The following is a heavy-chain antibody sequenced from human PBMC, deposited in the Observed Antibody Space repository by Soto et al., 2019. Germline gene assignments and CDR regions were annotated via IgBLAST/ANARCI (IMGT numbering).Heavy chain of an antibody. CDR2: IDWDCDQ. Sequence: SGPTLVNPTETLTLTRTFSGFSLSSNGMSSSWIRQPPGQALEWLAVIDWDCDQYYTTSLKTRLTISKDTSKNQLVLRLTNVDPADTVTYFCARFGYYYDSGIPLDHWGEGTLVTVSS. J-gene: IGHJ4*02. CDR1: GFSLSSNGMS. D-gene: IGHD3-10*01. CDR3: ARFGYYYDSGIPLDH. V-gene: IGHV2-70*12.